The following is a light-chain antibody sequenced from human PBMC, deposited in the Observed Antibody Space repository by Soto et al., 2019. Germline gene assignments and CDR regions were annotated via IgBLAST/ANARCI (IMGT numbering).Light chain of an antibody. CDR3: GSYTSSSTLVV. Sequence: QSALTQPASVSGSPGQSITISCTGTSSDVGGYNYVSWYQRHPGKAPKLMIYDVSNRPSGVSNRFSGSKSGNTASLTISGLQAEDEADYYCGSYTSSSTLVVFGGGIKLTVL. J-gene: IGLJ2*01. CDR2: DVS. CDR1: SSDVGGYNY. V-gene: IGLV2-14*01.